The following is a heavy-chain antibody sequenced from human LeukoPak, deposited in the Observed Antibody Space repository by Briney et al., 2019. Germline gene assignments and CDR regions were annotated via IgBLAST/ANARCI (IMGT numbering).Heavy chain of an antibody. CDR3: ARGSSAGASLRHDY. V-gene: IGHV3-7*01. D-gene: IGHD1-26*01. CDR2: IKQDGSEE. CDR1: GFTFSSYW. J-gene: IGHJ4*02. Sequence: PGGSLRLSCAASGFTFSSYWMSWVRQAPGKGREWVANIKQDGSEENFVDSVKGRFTISRDNAKNSLYLQMSSLRAEDTAVYYCARGSSAGASLRHDYWGQGTLVTVSS.